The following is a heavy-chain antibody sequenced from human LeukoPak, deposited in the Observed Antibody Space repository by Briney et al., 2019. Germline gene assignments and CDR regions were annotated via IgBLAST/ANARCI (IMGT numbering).Heavy chain of an antibody. CDR1: GFTFSSYS. V-gene: IGHV3-21*01. CDR3: ARDSEYSNGWFGP. J-gene: IGHJ5*02. Sequence: GGSLRLSCAASGFTFSSYSMNWVRQAPGKGLEWVSSISSSSSYIYYADSVKGRFTISRDNAKNSLYLQMNSLRAEDTAVYYCARDSEYSNGWFGPWGQGTLVTVSS. CDR2: ISSSSSYI. D-gene: IGHD6-6*01.